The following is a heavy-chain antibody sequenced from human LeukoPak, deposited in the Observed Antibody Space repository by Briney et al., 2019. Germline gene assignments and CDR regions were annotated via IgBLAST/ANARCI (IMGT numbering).Heavy chain of an antibody. CDR2: IYYSGST. V-gene: IGHV4-39*01. CDR1: GGSISSSSYY. CDR3: ARHGNNCSGGSCYPYYFDY. D-gene: IGHD2-15*01. Sequence: SETLSLTRTVSGGSISSSSYYWGWIRQPPGKGLEWIGSIYYSGSTYYNPSLKSRVTISVDTSKNQFSLKLSSVTAADTAVYYCARHGNNCSGGSCYPYYFDYWGQGTLVTVSS. J-gene: IGHJ4*02.